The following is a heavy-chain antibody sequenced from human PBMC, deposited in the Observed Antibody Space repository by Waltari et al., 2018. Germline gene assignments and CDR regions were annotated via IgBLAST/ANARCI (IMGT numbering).Heavy chain of an antibody. V-gene: IGHV3-30*02. J-gene: IGHJ4*02. Sequence: QVQLVESGGGVVQPGGSLRLSCAASGFTFSSYGMHWVRQAPGKGLEWVAFIRYNGSNKYYADSVKVRFTISRDNSKNTLYLQMNSLRAEDTAVYYCAKDGIRFLEWLYDYWGQGTLVTVSS. CDR1: GFTFSSYG. CDR2: IRYNGSNK. CDR3: AKDGIRFLEWLYDY. D-gene: IGHD3-3*01.